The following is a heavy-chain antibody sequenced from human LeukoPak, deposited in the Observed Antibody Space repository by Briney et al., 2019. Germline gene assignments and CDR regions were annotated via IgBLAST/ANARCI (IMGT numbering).Heavy chain of an antibody. CDR3: AREDDGSWYGRLFDY. V-gene: IGHV3-74*01. Sequence: GGSLRLSCAASGFTFSSYWMHWVRQAPGKGLVWVSRINSDGSSTSYADSVKGRFTISRDNAKNTLYLQMNSLRAEDTAVYYCAREDDGSWYGRLFDYWGQGTLVTASS. CDR2: INSDGSST. CDR1: GFTFSSYW. D-gene: IGHD6-13*01. J-gene: IGHJ4*02.